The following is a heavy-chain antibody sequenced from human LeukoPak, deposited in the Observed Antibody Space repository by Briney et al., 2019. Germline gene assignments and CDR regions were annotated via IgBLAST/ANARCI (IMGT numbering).Heavy chain of an antibody. CDR1: GYTFTSYY. CDR2: INPSGGST. V-gene: IGHV1-46*01. J-gene: IGHJ3*02. CDR3: ARVGPLPRGNDAFDI. Sequence: ASVKVSCKASGYTFTSYYIHWVRQAPGQGLEWMGIINPSGGSTTYAQKFQGRVTMTRDTTTTVYMELSSLRSEGTAVYYCARVGPLPRGNDAFDIWGQGTTVSVSS. D-gene: IGHD3-16*01.